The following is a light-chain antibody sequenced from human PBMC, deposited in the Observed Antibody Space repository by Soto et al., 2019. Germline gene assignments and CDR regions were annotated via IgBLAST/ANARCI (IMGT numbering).Light chain of an antibody. J-gene: IGLJ3*02. CDR3: ISYTNSDSWV. CDR1: NSDIGAYSR. Sequence: QCALTQSASGSGSPGQSITISCTGTNSDIGAYSRVCWYQQHPGKVPKLMIYDVSNRPSGVSNRFSGSKSGNTASLTISGLQAEDEADYYCISYTNSDSWVFGGGTKLTVL. CDR2: DVS. V-gene: IGLV2-14*03.